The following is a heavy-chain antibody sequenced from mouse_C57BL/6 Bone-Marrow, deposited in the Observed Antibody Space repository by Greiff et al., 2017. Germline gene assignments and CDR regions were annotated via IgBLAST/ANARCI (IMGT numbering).Heavy chain of an antibody. J-gene: IGHJ2*01. V-gene: IGHV1-9*01. CDR1: GYTFTGYW. D-gene: IGHD1-1*01. CDR3: ARDSYGSSYGY. Sequence: QVQLQQSGAELMKPGASVKLSCKATGYTFTGYWIEWVKQRPGHGLEWIGEILPGSGSTNNNEKFKGKATFTADTSSNTTYMQLRSLTTEDSAISYSARDSYGSSYGYWGQGTTLTVSS. CDR2: ILPGSGST.